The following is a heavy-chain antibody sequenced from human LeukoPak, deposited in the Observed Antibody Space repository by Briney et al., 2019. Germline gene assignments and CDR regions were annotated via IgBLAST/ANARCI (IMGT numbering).Heavy chain of an antibody. V-gene: IGHV4-34*01. CDR2: INHSGST. CDR1: GGSFSGYY. D-gene: IGHD4-17*01. Sequence: SETLSLTCAVYGGSFSGYYWSWIRQPPGKGLEWIGEINHSGSTNYNPSLKSRVTISVDTSKNQFSLKLSSVTAADTAVYYCARVSFSDYVPWGQVTLVTVSS. CDR3: ARVSFSDYVP. J-gene: IGHJ5*02.